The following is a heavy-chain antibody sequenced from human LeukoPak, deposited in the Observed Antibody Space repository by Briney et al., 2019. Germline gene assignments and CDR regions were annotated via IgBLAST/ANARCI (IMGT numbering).Heavy chain of an antibody. J-gene: IGHJ4*02. CDR3: ARGYQGSGHFDY. D-gene: IGHD2-15*01. CDR1: GFTFSSYA. Sequence: GGSLRLSCAASGFTFSSYAMSWVRQAPGKGLEWVSAISGSGGSTYYADSVKGRFTISRDNSKNTLYLQMNSLRAEDTAVYYCARGYQGSGHFDYWGQGTLVTVSS. V-gene: IGHV3-23*01. CDR2: ISGSGGST.